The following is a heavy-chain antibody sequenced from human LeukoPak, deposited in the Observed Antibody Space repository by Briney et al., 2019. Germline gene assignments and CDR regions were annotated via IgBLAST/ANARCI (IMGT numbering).Heavy chain of an antibody. CDR2: IYSSGTT. V-gene: IGHV4-4*07. CDR3: AREGGYCNSGYCYISLDY. J-gene: IGHJ4*02. CDR1: GGSLSPYY. Sequence: SETPSLTCTISGGSLSPYYWNWIRQPAGKGLEWIGRIYSSGTTNYNPSLRSRVSMSVDTSKNQFSLKLSSVIAADTAVYYCAREGGYCNSGYCYISLDYWGQGALLTVSS. D-gene: IGHD2-2*02.